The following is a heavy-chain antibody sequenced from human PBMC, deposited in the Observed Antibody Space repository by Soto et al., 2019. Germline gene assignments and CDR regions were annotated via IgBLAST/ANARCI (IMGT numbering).Heavy chain of an antibody. D-gene: IGHD2-21*02. V-gene: IGHV3-23*01. Sequence: EVQLLESGGGLVQPGGSLRLSCAASGFTFSTYAMTWVRQTPGKGLEWVSTISGSGSTYYADSVKGRFTISRDGSKNTLHLQMKTLRAEETAVYYCAKSAYCGGDCYSYFDNWGQGTLVTVSS. CDR3: AKSAYCGGDCYSYFDN. J-gene: IGHJ4*02. CDR1: GFTFSTYA. CDR2: ISGSGST.